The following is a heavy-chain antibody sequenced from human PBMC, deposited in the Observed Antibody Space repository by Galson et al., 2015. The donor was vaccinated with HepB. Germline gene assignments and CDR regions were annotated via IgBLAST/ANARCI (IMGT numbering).Heavy chain of an antibody. CDR1: GYTFTSYY. CDR2: ISPSGDDT. Sequence: SVKVSCKASGYTFTSYYMHWVRQAPGQGLQWMGVISPSGDDTSYAQNFQGRVTMTRDTSTSTVYMELSSLRSEDTALYYCARNRFTMIVDDAFDIWGQGTMVTASS. CDR3: ARNRFTMIVDDAFDI. V-gene: IGHV1-46*01. J-gene: IGHJ3*02. D-gene: IGHD3-22*01.